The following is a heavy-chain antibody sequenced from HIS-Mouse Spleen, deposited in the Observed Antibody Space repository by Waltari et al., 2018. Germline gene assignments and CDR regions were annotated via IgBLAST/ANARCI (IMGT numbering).Heavy chain of an antibody. D-gene: IGHD1-26*01. CDR3: ARMGPASGSYGDY. CDR1: GGSFSGYY. CDR2: INHSGRT. Sequence: QVQLQQWGAGLLKPSETLSLTCAVYGGSFSGYYWSWIRQPPGKGLEWIGEINHSGRTNYNPSLKSRGTISVDTSKNQFSLKLSSVTAADTAVYYCARMGPASGSYGDYWGQGTLVTVSS. V-gene: IGHV4-34*01. J-gene: IGHJ4*02.